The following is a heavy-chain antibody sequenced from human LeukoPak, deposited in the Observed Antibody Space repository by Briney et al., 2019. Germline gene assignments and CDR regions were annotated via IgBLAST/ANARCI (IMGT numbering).Heavy chain of an antibody. V-gene: IGHV1-3*01. J-gene: IGHJ5*02. CDR2: INAGNGNT. D-gene: IGHD6-13*01. CDR3: ARGIKQLANWFDP. CDR1: GYTFTSYA. Sequence: ASVKVSCKASGYTFTSYAMHLVRQAPGQRLEWMGWINAGNGNTKYSQEFQGRVTITRDTSASTAYMELSSLRSEDTAAYYCARGIKQLANWFDPWGQGTLVTVSS.